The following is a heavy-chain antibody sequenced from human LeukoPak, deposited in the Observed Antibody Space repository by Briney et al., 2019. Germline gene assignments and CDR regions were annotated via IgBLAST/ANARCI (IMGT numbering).Heavy chain of an antibody. CDR2: IGYSNIPI. CDR3: ATAGSDTQTWWFDY. CDR1: GFTFSTYS. D-gene: IGHD2-15*01. V-gene: IGHV3-48*02. Sequence: GGSLRLSCAASGFTFSTYSMTWVRQAPGKGLEWVSYIGYSNIPIYYADSVRGRFTVSRDNAKNSQYLQMNSLKDEDTAVYYCATAGSDTQTWWFDYWGRGVLVTVSS. J-gene: IGHJ4*02.